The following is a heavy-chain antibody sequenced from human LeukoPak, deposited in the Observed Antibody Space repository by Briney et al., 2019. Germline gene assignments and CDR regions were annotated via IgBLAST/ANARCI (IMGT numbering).Heavy chain of an antibody. CDR3: AKDPYYYDTDSLLNPGSFDV. D-gene: IGHD3-22*01. CDR2: ISGNARHT. Sequence: GGSLRLSCALSGVTFSTYAVSWVRQAPGKGPEWVSTISGNARHTFYADSVRGRFTISRNNSKNTLFLQMDTLRVEDTAIYYCAKDPYYYDTDSLLNPGSFDVWGQGTMVTVSS. J-gene: IGHJ3*01. CDR1: GVTFSTYA. V-gene: IGHV3-23*01.